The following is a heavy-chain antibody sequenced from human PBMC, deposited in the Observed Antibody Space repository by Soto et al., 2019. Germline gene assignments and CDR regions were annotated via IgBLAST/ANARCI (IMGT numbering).Heavy chain of an antibody. Sequence: ASVKVSCKASGYTFTSYDINWVRQATGQGLEWMGWMNPNSGNTAYAQKCQGRVTMTRNTSISTAYMELSSLRSEDTAVYYCARERHDAFDLWGQGTMVTVSS. CDR3: ARERHDAFDL. J-gene: IGHJ3*01. CDR2: MNPNSGNT. CDR1: GYTFTSYD. V-gene: IGHV1-8*01.